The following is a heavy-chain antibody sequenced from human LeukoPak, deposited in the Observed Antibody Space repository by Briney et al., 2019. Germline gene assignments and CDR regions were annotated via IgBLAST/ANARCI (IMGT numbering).Heavy chain of an antibody. V-gene: IGHV3-30*18. Sequence: GGSLRLSCAASGFSFSTYGMHWVRQAPGKGLEWVTVISYDGSNKYYADSVKGRFTISRDNSRNTLYLQMNSLRVEDTAVYYCAKKGGPFTLDYWGQGTLVTVSS. CDR3: AKKGGPFTLDY. D-gene: IGHD1-1*01. CDR2: ISYDGSNK. CDR1: GFSFSTYG. J-gene: IGHJ4*02.